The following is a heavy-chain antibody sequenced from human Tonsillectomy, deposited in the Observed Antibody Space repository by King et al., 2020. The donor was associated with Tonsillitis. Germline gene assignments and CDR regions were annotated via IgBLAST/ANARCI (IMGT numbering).Heavy chain of an antibody. Sequence: QLVQSGGGVVQPGRSLRLSCAASGVTFSSYGMHWVRQAPGKGLEWVAVIWFDGSNEYYADSVKGRFTISRDNSKNTLYLQMSSLRAEDTAVYYCAREPIRGNWFDTWGQGTLVTVSS. J-gene: IGHJ5*02. CDR2: IWFDGSNE. CDR3: AREPIRGNWFDT. D-gene: IGHD3-16*01. V-gene: IGHV3-33*01. CDR1: GVTFSSYG.